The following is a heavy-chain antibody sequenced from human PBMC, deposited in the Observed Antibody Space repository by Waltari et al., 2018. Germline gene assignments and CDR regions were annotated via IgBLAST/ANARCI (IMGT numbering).Heavy chain of an antibody. V-gene: IGHV3-21*01. Sequence: EVQLVESGGGLVKSGGSQRLSCAASGFTFSSYSMNWVRQAPGKGLECVSIISRSRTYIYYADSVKGRFTISRDNAKNSVFLQMNSLRAEDTAMYYCARAGLSASGVVLDDAFDIWGQGTMVIVSS. CDR3: ARAGLSASGVVLDDAFDI. CDR2: ISRSRTYI. J-gene: IGHJ3*02. D-gene: IGHD3-3*01. CDR1: GFTFSSYS.